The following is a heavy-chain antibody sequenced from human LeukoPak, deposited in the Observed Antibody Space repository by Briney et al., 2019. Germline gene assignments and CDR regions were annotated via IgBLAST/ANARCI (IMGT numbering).Heavy chain of an antibody. J-gene: IGHJ2*01. D-gene: IGHD6-25*01. CDR3: AKVWPSGWYFDL. CDR1: GFTFDDYA. Sequence: GGSLSLSCAASGFTFDDYAIHWVRQAPGKGLEWVSLISGDGGITYYAGSVKGRFTISRDNSRNSLYLQMNSLRIEDTALYYCAKVWPSGWYFDLWGRGTLVTVSS. CDR2: ISGDGGIT. V-gene: IGHV3-43*02.